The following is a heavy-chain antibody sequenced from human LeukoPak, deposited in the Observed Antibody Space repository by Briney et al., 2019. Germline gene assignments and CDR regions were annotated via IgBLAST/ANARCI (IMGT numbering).Heavy chain of an antibody. V-gene: IGHV3-30*02. D-gene: IGHD3-10*01. CDR1: GFTFSNYW. J-gene: IGHJ4*02. Sequence: GGSLRLSCEASGFTFSNYWMSWVRQAPGKGLEWVAFIRYDGSNKYYADSVKGRFTISRDNSKNTLYLQMNSLRAEDTAVYYCAKDQKVLLWFGELNAPYYFDYWGQGTLVTVSS. CDR2: IRYDGSNK. CDR3: AKDQKVLLWFGELNAPYYFDY.